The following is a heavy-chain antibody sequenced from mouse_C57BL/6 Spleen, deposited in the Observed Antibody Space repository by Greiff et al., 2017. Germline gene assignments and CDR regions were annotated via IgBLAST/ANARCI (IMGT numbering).Heavy chain of an antibody. D-gene: IGHD2-4*01. CDR1: GFNIKDDY. Sequence: EVQLQQSGAELVRPGASVKLSCTASGFNIKDDYMHWVKQRPEQGLEWIGWIDPENGDTDYASKFQGKATITADTSSNTAYLQLSSLTSEDTAVYYCTKGIYYDYGDWYFDVWGTGTTVTVSS. V-gene: IGHV14-4*01. CDR2: IDPENGDT. CDR3: TKGIYYDYGDWYFDV. J-gene: IGHJ1*03.